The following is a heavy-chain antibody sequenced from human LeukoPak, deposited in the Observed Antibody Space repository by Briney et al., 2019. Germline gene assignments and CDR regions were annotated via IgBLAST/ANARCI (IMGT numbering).Heavy chain of an antibody. CDR2: FYYGGT. V-gene: IGHV4-39*07. J-gene: IGHJ4*02. CDR1: GGSISSTTYF. Sequence: SETLSLTCTVSGGSISSTTYFWGWIRQPPGKGLEWIGSFYYGGTYYNPSFKSRVTISADTSKNQFSLKLSSVTAADTAVYYCAREPRKYGSGTDWIDYWGQGTLVTVSS. D-gene: IGHD3-10*01. CDR3: AREPRKYGSGTDWIDY.